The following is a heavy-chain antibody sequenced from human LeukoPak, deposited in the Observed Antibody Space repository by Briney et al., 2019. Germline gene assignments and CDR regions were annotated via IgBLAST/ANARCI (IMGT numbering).Heavy chain of an antibody. CDR1: GGSISSYY. CDR2: IYYSGST. Sequence: PPETLSLTCTVSGGSISSYYWSWIRQPPGKGLEWIGYIYYSGSTNYNPSLKSRVTISVDTSKNQFSLKLSSVTAADTAVYYCARGVSYYDSSGYYNEYFQHWGQGTLVTVFS. D-gene: IGHD3-22*01. J-gene: IGHJ1*01. V-gene: IGHV4-59*08. CDR3: ARGVSYYDSSGYYNEYFQH.